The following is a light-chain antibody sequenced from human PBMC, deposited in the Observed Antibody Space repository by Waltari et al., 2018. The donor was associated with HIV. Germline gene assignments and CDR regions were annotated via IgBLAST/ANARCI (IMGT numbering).Light chain of an antibody. CDR2: GAS. CDR3: QQRGNWPIT. V-gene: IGKV3-11*01. Sequence: IVLTPSPVTLSLSPGERATLSCLSSQRVSSYLAWYQHKPGQAPRLLIYGASSRATGIPARFSGSGSGTDFTLTISSLEPGDFGVYYCQQRGNWPITFGQGTRLEIK. J-gene: IGKJ5*01. CDR1: QRVSSY.